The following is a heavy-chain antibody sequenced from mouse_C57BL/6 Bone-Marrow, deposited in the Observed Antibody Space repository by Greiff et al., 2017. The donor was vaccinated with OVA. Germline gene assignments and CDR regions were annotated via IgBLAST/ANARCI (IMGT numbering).Heavy chain of an antibody. V-gene: IGHV1-39*01. CDR2: INPNSGTT. Sequence: VQLQQSGPELVKPGASVKISCKASGYSFTDYNMNWVKQSNGKSLEWIGVINPNSGTTSYNQKFKGKATLTVDQSSSTAYMQLNSLTSEDSAVYDCARSRAYYSQPGDFDYWGKGTTLTVSS. D-gene: IGHD2-12*01. CDR3: ARSRAYYSQPGDFDY. CDR1: GYSFTDYN. J-gene: IGHJ2*01.